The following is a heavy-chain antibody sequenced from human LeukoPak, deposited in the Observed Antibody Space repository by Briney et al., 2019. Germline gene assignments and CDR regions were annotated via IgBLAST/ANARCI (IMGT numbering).Heavy chain of an antibody. CDR3: AKDAPCTNGVCALSG. V-gene: IGHV3-30*02. CDR1: GNTFSSYG. J-gene: IGHJ4*02. Sequence: PGGSLRLSCAASGNTFSSYGMHWVRQAPGKGLEWVAFIRFDGGNKYSADSVKGRFTISRDNSRNTLYLQMNSLRPEDTAVYYCAKDAPCTNGVCALSGWGQGTLVTVPS. D-gene: IGHD2-8*01. CDR2: IRFDGGNK.